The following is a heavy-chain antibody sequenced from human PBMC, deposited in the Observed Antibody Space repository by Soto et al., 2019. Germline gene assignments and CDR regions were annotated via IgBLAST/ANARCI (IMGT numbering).Heavy chain of an antibody. D-gene: IGHD3-10*01. J-gene: IGHJ4*02. V-gene: IGHV3-15*07. CDR1: GFSFSNAY. CDR3: TTNHGDSGSLGY. CDR2: IKSTADGGTI. Sequence: GGSLRLSCAASGFSFSNAYMNWVRQAPGKGLEWVGRIKSTADGGTIDYAAPVKGRFTISRDDSKNTLYLQMNSLKTEDTAVHYCTTNHGDSGSLGYWGQGTLVTVSS.